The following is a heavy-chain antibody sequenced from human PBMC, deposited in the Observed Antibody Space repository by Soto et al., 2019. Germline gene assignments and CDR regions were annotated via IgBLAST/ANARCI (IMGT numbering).Heavy chain of an antibody. J-gene: IGHJ6*02. CDR1: GYTFTGYY. V-gene: IGHV1-2*04. D-gene: IGHD2-2*01. CDR3: ARCTPLNCSSTSCYAAGYYGMDV. Sequence: GASVKVSCKASGYTFTGYYMHWVRQAPGQGLEWMGWINPNSGGTSYAQKFQGWVTMTRDTSISTAYMELSRLRSDDTAVYYCARCTPLNCSSTSCYAAGYYGMDVWGQGTTVTVSS. CDR2: INPNSGGT.